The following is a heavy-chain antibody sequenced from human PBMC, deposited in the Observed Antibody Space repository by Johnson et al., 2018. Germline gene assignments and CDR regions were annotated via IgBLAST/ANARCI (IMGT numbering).Heavy chain of an antibody. CDR2: ISFDGSSK. CDR3: AKDLVDVITRIVVTDHYGMDV. D-gene: IGHD3-22*01. CDR1: GFTFSSYG. V-gene: IGHV3-30*18. J-gene: IGHJ6*02. Sequence: VQLLESGGGVVQPGMSLRLSCAASGFTFSSYGMHWVRQAPGKGLEWVAVISFDGSSKYYADSVKGRFTTSRDNSKNTQYRQMNSLRAEDTALYYWAKDLVDVITRIVVTDHYGMDVWGQGTTVTVSS.